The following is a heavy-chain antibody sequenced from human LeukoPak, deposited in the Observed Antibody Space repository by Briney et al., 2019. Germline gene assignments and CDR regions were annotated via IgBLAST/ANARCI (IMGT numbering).Heavy chain of an antibody. CDR3: ARVAWRGGALDY. CDR2: IRSDGSNK. D-gene: IGHD2-21*01. V-gene: IGHV3-30*04. J-gene: IGHJ4*02. CDR1: EFTFSNYA. Sequence: GGSLRLSCAASEFTFSNYAMHWVRLAPGEGLEWVASIRSDGSNKYYADSVKGRFTVSRDNSKNMLYLQMISLRAEDTAVYYCARVAWRGGALDYWGQGTLVTVSS.